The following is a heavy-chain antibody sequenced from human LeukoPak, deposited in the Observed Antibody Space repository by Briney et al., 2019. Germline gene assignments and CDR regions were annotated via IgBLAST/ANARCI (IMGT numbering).Heavy chain of an antibody. CDR3: ARDLDWVFDL. CDR1: GYIFTRFY. V-gene: IGHV1-24*01. Sequence: ASVKVSCKASGYIFTRFYMHWVRQAPGKGLEWMGGFDPEDGETIYEQKFQGRVTMTEDTSTDTAYMELSSLRSEDTAVYYCARDLDWVFDLWGRGTLVTVS. D-gene: IGHD3-9*01. J-gene: IGHJ2*01. CDR2: FDPEDGET.